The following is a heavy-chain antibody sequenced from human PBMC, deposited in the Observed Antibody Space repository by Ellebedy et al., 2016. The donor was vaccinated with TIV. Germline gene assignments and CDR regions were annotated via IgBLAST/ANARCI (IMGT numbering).Heavy chain of an antibody. D-gene: IGHD4-17*01. CDR3: VSTAGPTEGRDH. CDR1: GFTFSSYA. Sequence: PGGSLRLSCAASGFTFSSYAMSWVRQAPGKGLEWVSFIHTGGSTNYADSVKGRFTMFRDTSTNTLYLQMNGLRVEDTAVYYCVSTAGPTEGRDHWGQGALVTVSS. CDR2: IHTGGST. V-gene: IGHV3-66*01. J-gene: IGHJ4*02.